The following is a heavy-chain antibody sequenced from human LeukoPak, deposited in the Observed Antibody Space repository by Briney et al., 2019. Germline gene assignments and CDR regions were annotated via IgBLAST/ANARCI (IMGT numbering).Heavy chain of an antibody. CDR3: AKVSVGYCSSTSCYELDP. Sequence: HPGGSLRLSCAASGFTFSSYGVHWVRQAPGKGLEWVAVISYDGSNKYYADSVKGRFTISRDNSKNTLYLQMNSLRAEDTAVYYCAKVSVGYCSSTSCYELDPWGQGTLVTVSS. D-gene: IGHD2-2*01. J-gene: IGHJ5*02. V-gene: IGHV3-30*18. CDR2: ISYDGSNK. CDR1: GFTFSSYG.